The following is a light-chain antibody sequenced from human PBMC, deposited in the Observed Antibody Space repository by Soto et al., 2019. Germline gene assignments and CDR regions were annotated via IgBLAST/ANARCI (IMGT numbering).Light chain of an antibody. CDR3: QHYGTSIT. CDR1: RSVGSNY. CDR2: ASS. J-gene: IGKJ5*01. V-gene: IGKV3-20*01. Sequence: GLMQSPSTLSLSPGEGATLSCRASRSVGSNYLAWYHQKPGQAPRLLIYASSTRATGIPDRFSGSASGTDFTLAISRLETEDFGVYYCQHYGTSITFGQGTRLEI.